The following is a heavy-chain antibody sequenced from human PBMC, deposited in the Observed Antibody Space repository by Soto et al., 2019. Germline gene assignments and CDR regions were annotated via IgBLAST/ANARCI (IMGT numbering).Heavy chain of an antibody. CDR1: GYTFTSYG. D-gene: IGHD2-15*01. CDR2: ISAYNGNT. Sequence: ASVKVSCKASGYTFTSYGISWVRQAPGQGLEWMGWISAYNGNTNYARKLQGRVTMTTDTSTSTAYMELRSLRSDDTAVYYCARETLHAKGYCSGGSCRPFDYWGQGTLVTVSS. V-gene: IGHV1-18*01. CDR3: ARETLHAKGYCSGGSCRPFDY. J-gene: IGHJ4*02.